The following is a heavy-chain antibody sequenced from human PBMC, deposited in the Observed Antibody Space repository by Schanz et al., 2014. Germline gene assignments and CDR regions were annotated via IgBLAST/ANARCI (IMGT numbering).Heavy chain of an antibody. D-gene: IGHD2-2*01. CDR2: ISGDGTTT. CDR1: GFTFSVYW. Sequence: EVQLVESGGGLVQPGGSLRLSCAASGFTFSVYWMHWVRQPPGEGLVSVSRISGDGTTTSYADSVKGRFTISRDNAKNTLYLQMYSLRTEATAVYYCARGPSRGTYYYGMDVWGQGTTVTVSS. V-gene: IGHV3-74*02. J-gene: IGHJ6*02. CDR3: ARGPSRGTYYYGMDV.